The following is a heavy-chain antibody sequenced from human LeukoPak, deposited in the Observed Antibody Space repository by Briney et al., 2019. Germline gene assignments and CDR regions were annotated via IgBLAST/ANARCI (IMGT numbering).Heavy chain of an antibody. V-gene: IGHV3-7*01. CDR1: GFTFNTYW. CDR3: ARHWAHLDY. CDR2: IREDGSEI. D-gene: IGHD7-27*01. J-gene: IGHJ4*02. Sequence: GGSLRLSCVGSGFTFNTYWMNWVRQAPGKGLEWVANIREDGSEIYYLDSVKGRFTIFRDNAKNSLYLQMNGLRAEDTAVYYCARHWAHLDYWGQGTLVTVSS.